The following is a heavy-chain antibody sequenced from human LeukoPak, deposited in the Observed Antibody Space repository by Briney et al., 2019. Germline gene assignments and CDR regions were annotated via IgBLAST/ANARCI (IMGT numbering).Heavy chain of an antibody. Sequence: SVKVSCKASGGTFSRYAISWVRQAPGQGLEWMGGVIPMFGIANYAQKFQGRVTITADESTSTAYMELSSLRSEDTAVYYCARDRPYTGGWRGFDYWGQGTLVTVSS. CDR3: ARDRPYTGGWRGFDY. CDR1: GGTFSRYA. CDR2: VIPMFGIA. J-gene: IGHJ4*02. V-gene: IGHV1-69*01. D-gene: IGHD6-19*01.